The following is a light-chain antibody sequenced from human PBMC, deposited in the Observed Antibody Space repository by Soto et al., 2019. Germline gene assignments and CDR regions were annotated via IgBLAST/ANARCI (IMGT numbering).Light chain of an antibody. CDR2: DTP. CDR1: TGAGTNGHY. V-gene: IGLV7-46*01. Sequence: QGVVTQERSLTVSPGGTGTLTCGSSTGAGTNGHYPYWFQRKPGQAPRTLIYDTPNRPSSTPSRFSGSLLGGKAALTLSRAQPEDEAEYYCLLSYNGPYVFGTGTKVTVL. J-gene: IGLJ1*01. CDR3: LLSYNGPYV.